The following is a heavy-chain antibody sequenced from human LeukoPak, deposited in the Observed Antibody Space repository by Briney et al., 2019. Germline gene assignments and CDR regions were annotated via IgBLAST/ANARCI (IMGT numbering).Heavy chain of an antibody. CDR2: ISSSSSYI. Sequence: PGGSLRLSCAASGFTFSSYSMNWVRQAPGKGLEWVSSISSSSSYIYYADSVKGRFTISRDNSKNTLYLQMNSLRAEDTAVYYCAKKYAIFGVVHDAFDIWGQGTMVTVSS. CDR1: GFTFSSYS. D-gene: IGHD3-3*01. V-gene: IGHV3-21*04. CDR3: AKKYAIFGVVHDAFDI. J-gene: IGHJ3*02.